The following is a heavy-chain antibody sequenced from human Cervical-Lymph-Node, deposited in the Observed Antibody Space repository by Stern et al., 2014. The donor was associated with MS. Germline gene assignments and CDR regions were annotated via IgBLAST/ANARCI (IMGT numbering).Heavy chain of an antibody. J-gene: IGHJ4*02. CDR1: GFTFSNYG. CDR2: IWYDGSHE. CDR3: ARDLDDYDTSGYPLDY. V-gene: IGHV3-33*01. D-gene: IGHD3-22*01. Sequence: VQLVESGGGVVQPGRSLRLSCAASGFTFSNYGMHWVRQAPGKGLEWGAVIWYDGSHEDYADSVEGRFTISRDNSKSTLFLQLNSLRAEDTAVYYCARDLDDYDTSGYPLDYWGQGTLVTVSS.